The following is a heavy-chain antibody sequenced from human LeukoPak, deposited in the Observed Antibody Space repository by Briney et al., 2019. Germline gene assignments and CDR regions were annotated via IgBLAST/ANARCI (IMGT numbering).Heavy chain of an antibody. V-gene: IGHV1-2*02. CDR3: ARGPAKSKAVAGRYFDY. J-gene: IGHJ4*02. Sequence: EASVKVSCKASGYTFTGYYMHWVRQAPGQGLEWMGWINPNSGGANYAQKFQGRVTMTRDTSISTAYMELSSLRSEDTAVYYCARGPAKSKAVAGRYFDYWGQGTLVTVSS. D-gene: IGHD6-19*01. CDR2: INPNSGGA. CDR1: GYTFTGYY.